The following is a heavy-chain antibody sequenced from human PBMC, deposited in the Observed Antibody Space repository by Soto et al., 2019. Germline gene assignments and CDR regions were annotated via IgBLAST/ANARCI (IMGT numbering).Heavy chain of an antibody. CDR1: GGTITDYL. Sequence: VQLVQSGAEVKKPGSSLNVSCSISGGTITDYLISWLRQAPGQGLEWRGGIIPVSGTTYFAQKFQDRVTITADDSTKTAYMELSSLRSEDTAVYYCARGGLTTVTLDYWGQGTLVTVSS. D-gene: IGHD4-17*01. V-gene: IGHV1-69*01. CDR2: IIPVSGTT. J-gene: IGHJ4*02. CDR3: ARGGLTTVTLDY.